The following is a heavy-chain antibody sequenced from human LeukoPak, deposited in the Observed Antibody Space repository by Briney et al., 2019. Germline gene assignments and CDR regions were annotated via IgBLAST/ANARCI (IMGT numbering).Heavy chain of an antibody. Sequence: GGSLRLSCAASGFTFSNAWMTWVRQAPGKGLGWVGRIKSITAGGTTDYAAPVKGRFTISRDDSKNTLYLQMNSLKSEDTAVYYCTKDYGLDYWGQGTLVTVSS. CDR3: TKDYGLDY. D-gene: IGHD4-17*01. CDR2: IKSITAGGTT. V-gene: IGHV3-15*01. J-gene: IGHJ4*02. CDR1: GFTFSNAW.